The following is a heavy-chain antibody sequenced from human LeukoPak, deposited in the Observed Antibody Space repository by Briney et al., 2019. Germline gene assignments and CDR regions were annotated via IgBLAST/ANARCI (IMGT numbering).Heavy chain of an antibody. J-gene: IGHJ4*02. D-gene: IGHD2-2*03. CDR1: GFTFSSYW. Sequence: PGGSLRLSCAASGFTFSSYWMHWVRQAPGKGLVCVSRINSDGSSTSYADSVKGRFTISRDNAKNTLYLQIHSLRAEDTAVYYCASGYRYFDYWGQGTLVTVSS. CDR3: ASGYRYFDY. CDR2: INSDGSST. V-gene: IGHV3-74*01.